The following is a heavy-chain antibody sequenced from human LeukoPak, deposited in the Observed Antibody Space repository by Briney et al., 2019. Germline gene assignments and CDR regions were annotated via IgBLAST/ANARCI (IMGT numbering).Heavy chain of an antibody. D-gene: IGHD6-19*01. J-gene: IGHJ4*02. CDR2: IGPAGDT. V-gene: IGHV3-13*01. CDR3: ARAVSSGWYGD. CDR1: GFTFSSHD. Sequence: GGSLSLSCAASGFTFSSHDMHWVRQATGKGLEWVSAIGPAGDTYYPGSVKGRFTISRENAKNSLYLQMNSLRAGDTAVYYCARAVSSGWYGDWGQGTLVTVSS.